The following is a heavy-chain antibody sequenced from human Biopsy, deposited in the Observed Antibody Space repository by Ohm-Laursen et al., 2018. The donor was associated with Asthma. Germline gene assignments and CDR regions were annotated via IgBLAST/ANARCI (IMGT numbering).Heavy chain of an antibody. CDR3: AKERGTMISSTDAFEM. J-gene: IGHJ3*02. Sequence: GSSVKVSCKASGGTFTTYSISWVRQAPGQGLVWMGGIIPLIGTPNYAQKFQDRVTITADVSTSTVYMELSSLRSEDTAVYYCAKERGTMISSTDAFEMWGQGTKVTVSS. V-gene: IGHV1-69*01. CDR2: IIPLIGTP. D-gene: IGHD3-22*01. CDR1: GGTFTTYS.